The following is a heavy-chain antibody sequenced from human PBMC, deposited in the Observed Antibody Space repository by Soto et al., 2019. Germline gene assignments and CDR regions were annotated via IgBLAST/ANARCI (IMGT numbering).Heavy chain of an antibody. Sequence: ASVKLSCEASGGTFSSYAISWVRQATGQGLEWMGWISAYNGNTNYTQKLQGRLTMTTGTSTSTAYMELRSLRSDDTAVYYCARDLGGYNSIAAYWGQGALVTVSS. CDR3: ARDLGGYNSIAAY. CDR1: GGTFSSYA. D-gene: IGHD5-12*01. V-gene: IGHV1-18*01. CDR2: ISAYNGNT. J-gene: IGHJ4*02.